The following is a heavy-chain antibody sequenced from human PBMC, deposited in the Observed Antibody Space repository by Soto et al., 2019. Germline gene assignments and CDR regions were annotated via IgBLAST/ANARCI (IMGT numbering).Heavy chain of an antibody. Sequence: AXETLSLTCTVSGCSISSYYWSWIRQPPGKGLEWIGYIYYSGSTNYNPSLKSRVTISVDTSKNQFSLKLSSVTAADTAVYYCARGEGYSRYYYYGMDVWGQGTTVTVSS. D-gene: IGHD5-18*01. CDR2: IYYSGST. CDR3: ARGEGYSRYYYYGMDV. V-gene: IGHV4-59*01. CDR1: GCSISSYY. J-gene: IGHJ6*02.